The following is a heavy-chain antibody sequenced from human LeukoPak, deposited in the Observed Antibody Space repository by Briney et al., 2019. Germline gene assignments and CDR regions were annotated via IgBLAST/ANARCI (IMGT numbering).Heavy chain of an antibody. CDR1: GFTFSSYG. Sequence: GGSLRLSCAASGFTFSSYGMRWVRQAPGKGLEWVAVIWYDGSNKYYVDSVKGRFIISRDNSKNTLYLQMNSLRAEDTAVYYCARDYCGGDCHNPPLGFDNWGQGTLVTVSS. CDR3: ARDYCGGDCHNPPLGFDN. J-gene: IGHJ4*02. D-gene: IGHD2-21*02. CDR2: IWYDGSNK. V-gene: IGHV3-33*01.